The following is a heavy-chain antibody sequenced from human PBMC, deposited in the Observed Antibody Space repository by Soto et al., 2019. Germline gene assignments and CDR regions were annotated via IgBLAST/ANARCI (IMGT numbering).Heavy chain of an antibody. CDR1: GFTFSDYG. Sequence: PGGSLRLSCAASGFTFSDYGMSWVRQAPGTGLEWVSTTSASGLSTYYADSVRGRFTISRDNSMNTLYLQMNSLRAEDTAVYYCAQGRARTYGSGVTCHPHCFDCWGQGTLVTVSS. J-gene: IGHJ4*02. D-gene: IGHD2-15*01. CDR2: TSASGLST. V-gene: IGHV3-23*01. CDR3: AQGRARTYGSGVTCHPHCFDC.